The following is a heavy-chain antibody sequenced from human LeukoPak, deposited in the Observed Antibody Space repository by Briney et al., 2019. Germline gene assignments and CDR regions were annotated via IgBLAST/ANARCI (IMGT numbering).Heavy chain of an antibody. J-gene: IGHJ4*02. D-gene: IGHD5-12*01. V-gene: IGHV3-48*03. CDR1: GFTFSSYE. Sequence: GGSLRLSCAASGFTFSSYEMNWVRQAPGKGLEWVSYISGSGRTMSYADSVKGRFTISRDNAKNSLYLQMNSLRVKDTAVYHCARGGLYGYDVFDYWGQGTLVTVSS. CDR2: ISGSGRTM. CDR3: ARGGLYGYDVFDY.